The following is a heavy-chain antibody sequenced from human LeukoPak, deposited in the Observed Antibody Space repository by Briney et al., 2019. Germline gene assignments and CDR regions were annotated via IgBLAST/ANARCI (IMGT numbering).Heavy chain of an antibody. V-gene: IGHV1-8*01. CDR1: GYTFTSYD. Sequence: ASVKVSCKASGYTFTSYDINWVRQATGQGLEWMGWMNPNSGNTGYAQKFQGRVTITRNTSISTAYMELSSLRSEDTAVYYCARGLWGDFWSGDYYYYYMDVWGEGTTVTVSS. J-gene: IGHJ6*03. CDR2: MNPNSGNT. D-gene: IGHD3-3*01. CDR3: ARGLWGDFWSGDYYYYYMDV.